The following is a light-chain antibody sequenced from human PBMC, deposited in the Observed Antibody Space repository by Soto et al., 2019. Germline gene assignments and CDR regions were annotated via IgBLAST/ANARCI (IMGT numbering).Light chain of an antibody. CDR3: QRYVISPST. CDR1: QSVSSNY. J-gene: IGKJ1*01. V-gene: IGKV3-20*01. Sequence: EIALTQSPGTLSLSPQERATLACRANQSVSSNYLAWSQQKPGQAPRLLIYGASSRAAGIPDGFSGSGPGAEVTVTFSRLGREDFAVYYCQRYVISPSTFGQGNKVEIK. CDR2: GAS.